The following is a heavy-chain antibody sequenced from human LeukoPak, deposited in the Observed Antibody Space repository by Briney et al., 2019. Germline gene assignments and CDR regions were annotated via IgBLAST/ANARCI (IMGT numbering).Heavy chain of an antibody. Sequence: GGSLRFSCAASGFTFSSYAMHWVRQAPGKGLEWVAVISYDGSNKYYADSVKGRFTISRDNSKNTLYLQMNSLRAEDTAVYYCARDTWSVPNYYFDYWGQGTLVIVSS. CDR3: ARDTWSVPNYYFDY. V-gene: IGHV3-30-3*01. J-gene: IGHJ4*02. CDR1: GFTFSSYA. D-gene: IGHD1-1*01. CDR2: ISYDGSNK.